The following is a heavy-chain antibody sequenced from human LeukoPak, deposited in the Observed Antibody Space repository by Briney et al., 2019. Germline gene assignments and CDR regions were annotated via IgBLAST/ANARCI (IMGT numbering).Heavy chain of an antibody. CDR3: ARTTATTLTYFDY. J-gene: IGHJ4*02. V-gene: IGHV4-4*02. CDR1: GGSISSSNW. Sequence: SETLSLTCAVSGGSISSSNWWSWVRQPPGKGLEWIGEIYHRGNTNYNPSLKSRVTISVDKSKNQFSLKLTSVTAADTAVYYWARTTATTLTYFDYGGKGTLVTVSS. CDR2: IYHRGNT. D-gene: IGHD4-17*01.